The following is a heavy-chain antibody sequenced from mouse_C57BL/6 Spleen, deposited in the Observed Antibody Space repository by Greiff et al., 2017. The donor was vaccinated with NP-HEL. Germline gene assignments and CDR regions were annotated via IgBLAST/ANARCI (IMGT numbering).Heavy chain of an antibody. J-gene: IGHJ4*01. CDR2: IDPETGGT. Sequence: QVQLQQSGAELVRPGASVTLSCKASGYTFTDYEMHWVKQTPVHGLEWIGAIDPETGGTAYNQKFKGKAILTADKSSSTAYMELRSLTSEDSAVYYCTITTVVAGDREYWGQGTSVTVSS. V-gene: IGHV1-15*01. CDR3: TITTVVAGDREY. CDR1: GYTFTDYE. D-gene: IGHD1-1*01.